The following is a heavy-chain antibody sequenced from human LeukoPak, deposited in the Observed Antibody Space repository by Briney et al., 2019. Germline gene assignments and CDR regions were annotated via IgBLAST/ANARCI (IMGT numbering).Heavy chain of an antibody. V-gene: IGHV4-61*02. CDR1: GGSVSSGSYY. CDR3: ARILPPDAFDI. CDR2: IQTSGST. Sequence: PSQTLSLTCTVSGGSVSSGSYYWSWIRQPAGKGLEWIGRIQTSGSTKYNPSLKSRVTISADTSNNQFSLKLSSVTAADTAVYYCARILPPDAFDIWGQGTMVTVSS. J-gene: IGHJ3*02.